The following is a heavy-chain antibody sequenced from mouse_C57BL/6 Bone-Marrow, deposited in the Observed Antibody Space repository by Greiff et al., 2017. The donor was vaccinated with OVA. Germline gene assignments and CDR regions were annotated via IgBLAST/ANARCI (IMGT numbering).Heavy chain of an antibody. Sequence: QVQLQQSGAELARPGASVKLSCKASGYTFTSYGISWVKQRTGQGLEWIGEIYPRSGNTYYNEKFKGKATLTADKSSSTAYMELRSLTSEDSAVYFCARSHGKCTWFAYWGQGTLVTVPA. CDR2: IYPRSGNT. J-gene: IGHJ3*01. CDR3: ARSHGKCTWFAY. D-gene: IGHD2-1*01. CDR1: GYTFTSYG. V-gene: IGHV1-81*01.